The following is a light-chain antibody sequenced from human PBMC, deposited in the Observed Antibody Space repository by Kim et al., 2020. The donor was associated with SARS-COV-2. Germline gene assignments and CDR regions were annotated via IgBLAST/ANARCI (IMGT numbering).Light chain of an antibody. J-gene: IGLJ2*01. CDR1: KLGRKD. CDR3: QAWDSSTL. V-gene: IGLV3-1*01. CDR2: HNS. Sequence: SYELTQPPSVSVSPGQTASITCSGDKLGRKDVCWYQQKPGQSPVLVIYHNSKRASRIPERFSGSNSGNTATLTISGTQAVDEADYYCQAWDSSTLFGGGTQLTVL.